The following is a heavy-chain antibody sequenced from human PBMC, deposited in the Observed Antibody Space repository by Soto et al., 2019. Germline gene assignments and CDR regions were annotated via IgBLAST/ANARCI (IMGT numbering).Heavy chain of an antibody. D-gene: IGHD2-15*01. J-gene: IGHJ5*02. Sequence: QVPLQQWGAGLLKPSETLSLTCAVYGGSFSGYYWSWIRQPPGKGLEWIGEINHSGSTNYNPSLKSRVTISVDTSKNQFSLKLSSVTAADTAVYYCARSGSVVVAAIVRGARRFDPWGQGTLVTVSS. CDR3: ARSGSVVVAAIVRGARRFDP. CDR2: INHSGST. CDR1: GGSFSGYY. V-gene: IGHV4-34*01.